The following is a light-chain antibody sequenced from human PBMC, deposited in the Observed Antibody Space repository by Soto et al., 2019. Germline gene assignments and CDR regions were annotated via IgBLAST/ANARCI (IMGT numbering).Light chain of an antibody. CDR2: DVT. J-gene: IGLJ2*01. CDR3: CSYGGSKGV. Sequence: QSALTQPRSVSGSPGQSVTISCTRTSSDVDGYNYVSWYQQHPGKAPKLMLYDVTKRPSGVPDRFSGSKSGNTASLTISGLQTEDEADYYCCSYGGSKGVFAGGTKLTVL. CDR1: SSDVDGYNY. V-gene: IGLV2-11*01.